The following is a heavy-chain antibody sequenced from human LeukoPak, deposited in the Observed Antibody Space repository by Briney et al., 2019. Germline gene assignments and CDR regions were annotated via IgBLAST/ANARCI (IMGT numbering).Heavy chain of an antibody. J-gene: IGHJ4*02. Sequence: GGSLRLSCAASGFTFSRYWMSWLRQAPGKGLEWVANIKQDGSEIYYVDSVEGRFTISRDNAENSLSLQMNSLRAEDTAVYYCARADSYSWYGSWGQGTLVTVSS. CDR2: IKQDGSEI. D-gene: IGHD6-13*01. CDR1: GFTFSRYW. CDR3: ARADSYSWYGS. V-gene: IGHV3-7*01.